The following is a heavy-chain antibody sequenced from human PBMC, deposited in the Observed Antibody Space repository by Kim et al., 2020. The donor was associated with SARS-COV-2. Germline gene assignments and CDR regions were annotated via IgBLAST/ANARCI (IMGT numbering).Heavy chain of an antibody. CDR1: GGTFSSYA. CDR2: IIPIFGTA. J-gene: IGHJ6*02. D-gene: IGHD6-19*01. V-gene: IGHV1-69*13. Sequence: SVKVSCKASGGTFSSYAISWVRQAPGQGLEWMGGIIPIFGTANYAQKFQGRVTITADESTSTAYMELSSLRSEHTAVYYCARDFSGDPYYYYGMDVWGQGTTVTVSS. CDR3: ARDFSGDPYYYYGMDV.